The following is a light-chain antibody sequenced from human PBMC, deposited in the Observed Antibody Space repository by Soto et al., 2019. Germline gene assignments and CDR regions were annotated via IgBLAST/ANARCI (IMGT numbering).Light chain of an antibody. J-gene: IGKJ2*01. V-gene: IGKV3-20*01. Sequence: EIVLTQSPGTLSLSPGERATLSCRTSESVTSTYLAWYQQKPGQPPRLLIYAASSRATGIPDRFSGSGSGTDLTLTISRLEPEDFAVYYCQLFGSSPRYTFGRGTKLEIK. CDR2: AAS. CDR3: QLFGSSPRYT. CDR1: ESVTSTY.